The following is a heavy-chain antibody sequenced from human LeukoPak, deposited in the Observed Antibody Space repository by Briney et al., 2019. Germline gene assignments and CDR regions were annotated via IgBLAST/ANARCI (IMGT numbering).Heavy chain of an antibody. J-gene: IGHJ5*02. D-gene: IGHD6-13*01. Sequence: ASETLSLTCAVYGGSFSGYYWSWIRQPPGKGLEWIGEIKHSGSTNYNPSLKSRVTISVDTSKNQFSLKLSSVTAADTAVYYCAGGVAAAWRGLDWFDPWGQGTLVTVSS. CDR3: AGGVAAAWRGLDWFDP. V-gene: IGHV4-34*01. CDR1: GGSFSGYY. CDR2: IKHSGST.